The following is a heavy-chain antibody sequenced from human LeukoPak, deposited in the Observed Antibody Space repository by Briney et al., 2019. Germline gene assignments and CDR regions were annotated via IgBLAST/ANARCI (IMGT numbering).Heavy chain of an antibody. CDR1: GGSISNSNYY. D-gene: IGHD6-19*01. CDR2: IYYSGST. Sequence: SETLSLTCTVSGGSISNSNYYWGWIRQPPGKGLEWIGSIYYSGSTYYNPSLKSRVTISVDTSKNQFSLKLSSVTAADTAVYYCAREPSSGATGGWSYYMDVWGKGTTVTISS. J-gene: IGHJ6*03. V-gene: IGHV4-39*07. CDR3: AREPSSGATGGWSYYMDV.